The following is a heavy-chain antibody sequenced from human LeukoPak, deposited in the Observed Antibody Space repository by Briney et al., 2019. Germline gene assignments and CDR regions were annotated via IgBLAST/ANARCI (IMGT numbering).Heavy chain of an antibody. CDR1: GGSFSGYY. Sequence: PSETLSLTCAVYGGSFSGYYWSWIRQPPGKGLEWIGEINHSGSTNYNPSLKSRVTISVDTSKNQFSLKLSSVTAADTAVYYCARVSRKRYYYDSSGYPYYFDYWGQGTLVTVSS. CDR2: INHSGST. CDR3: ARVSRKRYYYDSSGYPYYFDY. V-gene: IGHV4-34*01. J-gene: IGHJ4*02. D-gene: IGHD3-22*01.